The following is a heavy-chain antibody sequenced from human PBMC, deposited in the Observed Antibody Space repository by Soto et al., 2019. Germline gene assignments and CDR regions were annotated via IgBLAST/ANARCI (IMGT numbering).Heavy chain of an antibody. Sequence: QVQLQESGPGLVKPSQTLSLTCSVSGDSVSSGDSYWSWIRQPPGKALEWIGYTSFSGYTSYSPSLKSGVTIAVDMSKSQFSLRLTSVTAADTAVYYCVRGGNPYHYATSGPGTFDKWGQGTLVSVSS. CDR2: TSFSGYT. D-gene: IGHD1-26*01. CDR1: GDSVSSGDSY. V-gene: IGHV4-30-4*01. J-gene: IGHJ4*02. CDR3: VRGGNPYHYATSGPGTFDK.